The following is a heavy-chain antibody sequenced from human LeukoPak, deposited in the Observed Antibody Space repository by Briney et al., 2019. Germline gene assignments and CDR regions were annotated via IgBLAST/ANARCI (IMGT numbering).Heavy chain of an antibody. CDR3: ARCTTGRTFGSLREIKRSREIDY. Sequence: GGSLRLSCAASGFTFSGYSMNWVCQAPGKGLERVSSISSSSSYIYYADSVKGRFTISRDNAKNSLYLQMNSLRVEDTAVYYCARCTTGRTFGSLREIKRSREIDYWGQGTLVTVSS. CDR2: ISSSSSYI. J-gene: IGHJ4*02. CDR1: GFTFSGYS. V-gene: IGHV3-21*01. D-gene: IGHD1-1*01.